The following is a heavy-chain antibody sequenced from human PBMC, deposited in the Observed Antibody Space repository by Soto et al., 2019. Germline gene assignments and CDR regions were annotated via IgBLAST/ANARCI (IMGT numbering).Heavy chain of an antibody. CDR2: IDPSDSYT. J-gene: IGHJ6*02. Sequence: PGESLKISCKGSGYSFTSYWISWVRQMPGKGLEWMGRIDPSDSYTNYSPSFQGHVTISADKSISTAYLQWSSLKASDTAMYYCVRSPTMVRGVISPYGMDVWGQGTTVTVSS. CDR1: GYSFTSYW. V-gene: IGHV5-10-1*01. D-gene: IGHD3-10*01. CDR3: VRSPTMVRGVISPYGMDV.